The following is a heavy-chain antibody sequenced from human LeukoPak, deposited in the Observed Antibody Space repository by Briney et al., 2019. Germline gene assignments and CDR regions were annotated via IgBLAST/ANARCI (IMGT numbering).Heavy chain of an antibody. V-gene: IGHV4-59*01. Sequence: SGTLSLTCAVSGVSISSYYYTWIRQPPGKGLEWIGYVYYSGSTNYNPSLKSRVTMSVDTSKNQVSLQLSSVTAADTAVYFCASYSSRWYVSYFDYWGQGTLVTVSS. CDR2: VYYSGST. D-gene: IGHD6-13*01. CDR3: ASYSSRWYVSYFDY. CDR1: GVSISSYY. J-gene: IGHJ4*02.